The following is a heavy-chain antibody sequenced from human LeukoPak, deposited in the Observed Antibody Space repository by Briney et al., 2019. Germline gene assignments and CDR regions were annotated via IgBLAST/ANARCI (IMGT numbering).Heavy chain of an antibody. CDR2: IDSDGSST. D-gene: IGHD5/OR15-5a*01. V-gene: IGHV3-74*01. CDR1: GFTFSNYW. Sequence: PGGSLRLPCVASGFTFSNYWIHWVRHAPGKGLVWVSRIDSDGSSTRYADSVKGRFTISRDNGKNTVYLQMNSLTVEDTAVYYCTRGSTGIDHWGQGTLVTVSS. J-gene: IGHJ5*02. CDR3: TRGSTGIDH.